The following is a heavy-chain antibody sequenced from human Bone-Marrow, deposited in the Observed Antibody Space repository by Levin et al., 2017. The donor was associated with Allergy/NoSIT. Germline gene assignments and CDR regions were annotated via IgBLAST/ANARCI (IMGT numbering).Heavy chain of an antibody. CDR2: IYYSGST. V-gene: IGHV4-59*08. D-gene: IGHD3-10*01. CDR1: GGSISSYY. CDR3: ARQYYGSGSYPMGFDY. Sequence: SETLSLTCTVSGGSISSYYWSWIRQPPGKGLEWIGYIYYSGSTNYNPSLKSRVTISVDTSKNQFSLKLSSVTAADTAVYYCARQYYGSGSYPMGFDYWGQGTLVTVSS. J-gene: IGHJ4*02.